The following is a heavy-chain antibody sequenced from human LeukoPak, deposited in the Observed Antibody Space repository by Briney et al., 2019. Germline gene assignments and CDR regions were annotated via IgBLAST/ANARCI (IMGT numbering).Heavy chain of an antibody. D-gene: IGHD1-26*01. CDR1: GFTFRSYE. Sequence: GGSLRLSCAASGFTFRSYEMNWVRQAPGEGLEWVSYITSGDSTVYYADSVKGRFTISRDNAKNSLYLQMNSLRAEDTAVYYCARPIEGARAFQHCGQGTLVTVSS. CDR3: ARPIEGARAFQH. J-gene: IGHJ1*01. CDR2: ITSGDSTV. V-gene: IGHV3-48*03.